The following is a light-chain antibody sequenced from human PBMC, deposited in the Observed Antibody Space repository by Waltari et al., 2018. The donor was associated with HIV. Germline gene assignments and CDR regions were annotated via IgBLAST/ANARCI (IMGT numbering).Light chain of an antibody. V-gene: IGLV3-1*01. CDR1: QLGDKY. Sequence: SYELHQPPSVSVSPGQTASITCSGDQLGDKYACWYQQKPGQSPVLVMYQATKRPSEIPERFSGSNSGNTATLTISGTQAMDEADYYCQAWDSSTVVFGGGTKLTVL. CDR2: QAT. J-gene: IGLJ2*01. CDR3: QAWDSSTVV.